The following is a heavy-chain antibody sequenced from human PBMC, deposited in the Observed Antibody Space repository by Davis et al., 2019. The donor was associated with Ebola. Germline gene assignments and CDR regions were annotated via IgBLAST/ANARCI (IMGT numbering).Heavy chain of an antibody. CDR1: GFPFDSYT. V-gene: IGHV3-30*04. D-gene: IGHD3-3*01. J-gene: IGHJ4*02. Sequence: PGGSLRLSCAASGFPFDSYTMIWVRQAPGKGLEWVAVVSHSERERFYADSVKGRFTISRDNSENTLYLQMSSLTVDDTAVYYCVRAVFHEVLDYWGQGTPVTVSS. CDR3: VRAVFHEVLDY. CDR2: VSHSERER.